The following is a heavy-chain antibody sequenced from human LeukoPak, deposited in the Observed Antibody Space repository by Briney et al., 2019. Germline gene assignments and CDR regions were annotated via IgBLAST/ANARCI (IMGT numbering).Heavy chain of an antibody. CDR2: IIPIFGTA. J-gene: IGHJ3*02. V-gene: IGHV1-69*13. CDR1: GGTFSSYA. CDR3: ARGGWAARRPEGAFDI. D-gene: IGHD6-6*01. Sequence: ASVKVSCKASGGTFSSYAISWVRQTPGQGLEWMGGIIPIFGTANYAQKFQGRVTITADESTSTAYMELSSLRSEDTAVYYCARGGWAARRPEGAFDIWGQGTMVTVSS.